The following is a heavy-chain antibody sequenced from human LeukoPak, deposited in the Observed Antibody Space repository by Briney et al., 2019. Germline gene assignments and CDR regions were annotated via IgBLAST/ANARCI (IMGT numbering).Heavy chain of an antibody. CDR2: IYYSGST. CDR1: GGSLSGRSYS. Sequence: SETLSLTCSVSGGSLSGRSYSWSWIRQPPGKGLEWIGYIYYSGSTNYNPSLQSRVTISVDTSKNQFSLKLSSVTAADTALYYCARYGLGIRGFDPWGQGTLVTVSS. V-gene: IGHV4-61*01. D-gene: IGHD7-27*01. CDR3: ARYGLGIRGFDP. J-gene: IGHJ5*02.